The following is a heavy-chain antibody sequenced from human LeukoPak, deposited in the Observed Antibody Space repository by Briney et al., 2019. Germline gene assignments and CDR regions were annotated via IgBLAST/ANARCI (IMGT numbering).Heavy chain of an antibody. CDR3: ARGIVVVPAAIPPNRWFDP. CDR1: GGSISSSNW. CDR2: IYHSGST. J-gene: IGHJ5*02. V-gene: IGHV4-4*02. D-gene: IGHD2-2*01. Sequence: PSGTLSLTCAVSGGSISSSNWWSWVRQPPGKGLEWIGEIYHSGSTNYNPSLKSRDTISVDKSKNQFSLKLSSVTAADTAVYYCARGIVVVPAAIPPNRWFDPWGQGTLVTVSS.